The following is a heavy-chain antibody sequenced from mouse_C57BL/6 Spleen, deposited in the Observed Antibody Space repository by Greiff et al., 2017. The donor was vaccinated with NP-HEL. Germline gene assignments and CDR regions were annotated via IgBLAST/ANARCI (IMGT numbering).Heavy chain of an antibody. Sequence: QVQLKESGAELVKPGASVKMSCKASGYTFTTYPIEWMKQNHGKSLEWIGNFHPYNDDTKYNEKFKGKATLTVEKSSSTVYLELSRLTSDDSAVYYCARNYDYLYYFDYWGQGTTLTVSS. CDR2: FHPYNDDT. V-gene: IGHV1-47*01. CDR1: GYTFTTYP. CDR3: ARNYDYLYYFDY. D-gene: IGHD2-4*01. J-gene: IGHJ2*01.